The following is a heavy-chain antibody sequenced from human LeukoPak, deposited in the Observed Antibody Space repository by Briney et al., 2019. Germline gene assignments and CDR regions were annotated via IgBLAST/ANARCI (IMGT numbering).Heavy chain of an antibody. V-gene: IGHV3-23*01. CDR3: AKRGVVIRVILVGFHKEAYYFDS. D-gene: IGHD3-22*01. Sequence: PGGSLRLSCVVSGITLANYGMSWVRQAPGKGLEWVAGVSGSGGSTNYADSVKGRFTISRDNPKNTLYLQMYSLRAEDTAVYFCAKRGVVIRVILVGFHKEAYYFDSWGQGALVTVSS. J-gene: IGHJ4*02. CDR1: GITLANYG. CDR2: VSGSGGST.